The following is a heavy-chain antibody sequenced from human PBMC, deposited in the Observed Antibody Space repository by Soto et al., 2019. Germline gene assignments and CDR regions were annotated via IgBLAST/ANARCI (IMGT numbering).Heavy chain of an antibody. V-gene: IGHV1-69*02. Sequence: QVQLVQSGAEVKKPGSSVKVSCKASGGTFSSYTISWVRQAPGQGLEWMGRIIPILGIANYAQKFQGRVTITADKSTSTAYMELSSLRSEDTAVYYCARGASGGSFDYWGQGTLVTVSS. CDR2: IIPILGIA. CDR1: GGTFSSYT. D-gene: IGHD3-10*01. J-gene: IGHJ4*02. CDR3: ARGASGGSFDY.